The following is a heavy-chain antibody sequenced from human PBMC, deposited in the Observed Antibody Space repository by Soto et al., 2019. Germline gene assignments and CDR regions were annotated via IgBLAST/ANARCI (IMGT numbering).Heavy chain of an antibody. CDR3: AKNGDFWSWGMDV. CDR2: ISSSGDAT. D-gene: IGHD3-3*01. V-gene: IGHV3-23*01. J-gene: IGHJ6*02. Sequence: GGSLRLSCAASGFTFSTYAMTWVRQAPGKGLEWVSIISSSGDATYYLDSVKGRFTISRDNSRNTLNLQMNSLRAEDTAVYYCAKNGDFWSWGMDVWGQGTTVTVSS. CDR1: GFTFSTYA.